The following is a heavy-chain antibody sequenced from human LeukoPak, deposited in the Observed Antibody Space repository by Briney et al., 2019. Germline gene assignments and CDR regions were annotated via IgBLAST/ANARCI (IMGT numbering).Heavy chain of an antibody. Sequence: ASVKVSCKASGYTFIGYYMHWVRQAPGQGLEWMGRIIPIFGTANYAQKFQGRVTITTDESTSTAYMELSSLRSEDTAVYYCAGSSGYYRDAFDIWGQGTMVTVSS. V-gene: IGHV1-69*05. CDR3: AGSSGYYRDAFDI. D-gene: IGHD3-22*01. J-gene: IGHJ3*02. CDR2: IIPIFGTA. CDR1: GYTFIGYY.